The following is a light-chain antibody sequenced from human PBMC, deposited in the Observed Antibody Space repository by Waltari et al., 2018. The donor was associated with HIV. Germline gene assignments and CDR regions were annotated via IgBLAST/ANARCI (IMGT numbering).Light chain of an antibody. V-gene: IGLV3-19*01. CDR3: NSRDSSGNHLV. J-gene: IGLJ2*01. Sequence: SSELTQYPAVSVALGQTVRITCQRDSLRSYYASWYQQKPGQAPVLVIYGKNNRPSGIPDRFSGSDSGNTASLTITGAQAEDEADYYCNSRDSSGNHLVFGRGTKLTVL. CDR2: GKN. CDR1: SLRSYY.